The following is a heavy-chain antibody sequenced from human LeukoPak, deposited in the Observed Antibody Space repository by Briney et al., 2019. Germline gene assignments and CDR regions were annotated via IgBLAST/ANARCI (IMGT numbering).Heavy chain of an antibody. V-gene: IGHV1-69*04. CDR3: ARVGGGYSGYGPYFDY. J-gene: IGHJ4*02. CDR2: IIPILGIA. D-gene: IGHD5-12*01. CDR1: GGTFSSYA. Sequence: ASVKVFCKASGGTFSSYAISWVRQAPGQGLEWMGRIIPILGIANYAQKFQGRVTITADKSTSTAYMELSSLRSEDTAVYYCARVGGGYSGYGPYFDYWGQGTLVTVSS.